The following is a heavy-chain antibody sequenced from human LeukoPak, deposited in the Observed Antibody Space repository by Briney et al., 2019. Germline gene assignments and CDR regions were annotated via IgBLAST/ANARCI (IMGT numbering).Heavy chain of an antibody. Sequence: GGSLRLSCAASGFTLSSYSMNWVRQAPGKGLEWVSYISSSGNTIYYADSVKGRFTISRDNAKNSLYLQMNSLRDEDTAVYYCARGAYCGGDCYFFDYWGQGTLVTVSS. CDR2: ISSSGNTI. J-gene: IGHJ4*02. CDR1: GFTLSSYS. D-gene: IGHD2-21*02. CDR3: ARGAYCGGDCYFFDY. V-gene: IGHV3-48*02.